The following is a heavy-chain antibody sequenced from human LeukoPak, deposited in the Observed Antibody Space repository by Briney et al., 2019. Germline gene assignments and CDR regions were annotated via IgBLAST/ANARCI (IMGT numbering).Heavy chain of an antibody. CDR3: ASLRERSYYARGFDY. V-gene: IGHV4-4*02. Sequence: PSETLSFTCAVSGGSISSSNWWSWVRQPPGKGLEWIGEIYHSGSTNHNPSLKSRVTISVDTSKNQFSLKLSSVTAADTAVYYCASLRERSYYARGFDYWGQGTLVTVSS. J-gene: IGHJ4*02. CDR2: IYHSGST. CDR1: GGSISSSNW. D-gene: IGHD1-26*01.